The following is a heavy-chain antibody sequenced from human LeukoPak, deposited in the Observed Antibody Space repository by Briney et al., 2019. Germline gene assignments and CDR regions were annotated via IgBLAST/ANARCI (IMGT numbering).Heavy chain of an antibody. Sequence: GASVTVSCKASGYTFTSYDINWVRQATGQGLEWMGWMNPNSGDTGYAQKFQGRVTMTRNTSISTAYMELSSLRSEDTAVYYCARGQLWFSYYYYMDVWGKGTTVTVSS. CDR2: MNPNSGDT. D-gene: IGHD5-18*01. CDR1: GYTFTSYD. V-gene: IGHV1-8*01. J-gene: IGHJ6*03. CDR3: ARGQLWFSYYYYMDV.